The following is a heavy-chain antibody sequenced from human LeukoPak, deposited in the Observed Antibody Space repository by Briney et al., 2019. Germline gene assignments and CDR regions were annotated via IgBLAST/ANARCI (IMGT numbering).Heavy chain of an antibody. V-gene: IGHV3-74*01. D-gene: IGHD5-18*01. J-gene: IGHJ4*02. CDR2: IKSDGSST. Sequence: GGSLRLSCAASGFTSSSYWMHWVRQAPGKGLVWVSRIKSDGSSTNYADSVKGRFTISRGNAENTLYLQMNSLRAEDTAVHYCARNTAGLTFDYWGQGTLVTVSS. CDR1: GFTSSSYW. CDR3: ARNTAGLTFDY.